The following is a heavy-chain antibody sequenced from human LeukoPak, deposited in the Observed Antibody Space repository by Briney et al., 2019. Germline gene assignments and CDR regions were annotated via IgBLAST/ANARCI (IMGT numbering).Heavy chain of an antibody. Sequence: GGSLRLSCAASGFTFSGYSMNWVRQAPGKGLEWVSFIGTSGNTVYYADSVKGRFTVSRDNAKNSLYLQMNSLRAEDTAVYYCARDQWLDYWGQGTLVTVSS. CDR3: ARDQWLDY. V-gene: IGHV3-48*01. J-gene: IGHJ4*02. D-gene: IGHD6-19*01. CDR1: GFTFSGYS. CDR2: IGTSGNTV.